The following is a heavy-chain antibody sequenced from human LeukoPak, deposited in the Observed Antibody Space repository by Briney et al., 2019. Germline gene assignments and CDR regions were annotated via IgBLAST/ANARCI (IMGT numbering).Heavy chain of an antibody. V-gene: IGHV3-7*01. Sequence: GGSLRLSCATSGFTFSRYWMSWVRQIPGKGLEWVASIKQDGSEEKFADSVKGRFTIYRDDAKNSVDLQMNSLGAEDTAVYFCATTVRLAGQGYFDYWGQGTLVTVSS. CDR1: GFTFSRYW. CDR2: IKQDGSEE. D-gene: IGHD6-19*01. J-gene: IGHJ4*02. CDR3: ATTVRLAGQGYFDY.